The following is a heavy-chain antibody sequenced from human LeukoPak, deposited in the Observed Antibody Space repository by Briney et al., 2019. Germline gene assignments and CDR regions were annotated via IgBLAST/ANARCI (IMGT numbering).Heavy chain of an antibody. CDR3: AKVGRATIPLRYFDY. CDR2: ISGSGGST. V-gene: IGHV3-23*01. D-gene: IGHD5-12*01. J-gene: IGHJ4*02. Sequence: GGSLRLSCAASGFTFSSYAMSWVRQAPGEGLEWVSAISGSGGSTYYADSVKGRFTISRDNSQNTLYLQMNSLRAEDTAVYYCAKVGRATIPLRYFDYWGQGTLVTVSS. CDR1: GFTFSSYA.